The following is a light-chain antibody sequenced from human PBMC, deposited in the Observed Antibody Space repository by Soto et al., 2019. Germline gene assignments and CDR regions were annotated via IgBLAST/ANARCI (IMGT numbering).Light chain of an antibody. V-gene: IGLV2-14*01. CDR1: SSDVGGYNY. Sequence: QSALTQPASVSGSLGQSITISCTGTSSDVGGYNYVSWYQQHPGKVPKLMIYEVNNRPSGVSNRFSGSKSANTASLTVSGLQAEDEADYYCTSYAGWNKLVFGGGTKLTVL. CDR2: EVN. CDR3: TSYAGWNKLV. J-gene: IGLJ3*02.